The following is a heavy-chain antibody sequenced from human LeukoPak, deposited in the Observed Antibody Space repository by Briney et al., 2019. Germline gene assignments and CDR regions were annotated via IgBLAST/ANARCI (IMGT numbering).Heavy chain of an antibody. CDR3: ARSVGPSHFDS. D-gene: IGHD1-26*01. CDR1: GYTFTAYY. J-gene: IGHJ4*02. Sequence: ASVKVSCKASGYTFTAYYIHWVRQAPGQGLERIGWINPNSGGTNYAQKLQGWVTMTRDTSISTAYMELSRLRSDDTAMYYCARSVGPSHFDSWGQGTLVTVSS. V-gene: IGHV1-2*04. CDR2: INPNSGGT.